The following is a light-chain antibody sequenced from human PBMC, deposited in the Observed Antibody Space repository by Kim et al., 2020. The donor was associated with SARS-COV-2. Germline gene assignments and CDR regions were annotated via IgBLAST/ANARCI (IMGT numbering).Light chain of an antibody. Sequence: KPLTISGTRSSGSIAGNYVQWYQQRPGSVPTIVIYEDNQRPSGVPDRFSGSIDSSSNSASLTISGLKTEDEADYYCQSSDSGTLWVFGGGTQLTVL. J-gene: IGLJ3*02. CDR3: QSSDSGTLWV. V-gene: IGLV6-57*03. CDR2: EDN. CDR1: SGSIAGNY.